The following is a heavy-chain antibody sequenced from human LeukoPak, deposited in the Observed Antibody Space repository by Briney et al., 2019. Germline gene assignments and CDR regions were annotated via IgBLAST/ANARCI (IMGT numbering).Heavy chain of an antibody. D-gene: IGHD3-3*01. CDR2: ISGGAHST. J-gene: IGHJ3*02. CDR1: EFTFNNYA. V-gene: IGHV3-23*01. CDR3: AKGLSASGRFNAFDI. Sequence: SGGSLRLSCVASEFTFNNYAMNWVRQAPGKGLEWVAAISGGAHSTYHADSVRGRFTISRDNSKNTLYLQMNGLRVDDTAVYHCAKGLSASGRFNAFDIWGQGTMVTVSS.